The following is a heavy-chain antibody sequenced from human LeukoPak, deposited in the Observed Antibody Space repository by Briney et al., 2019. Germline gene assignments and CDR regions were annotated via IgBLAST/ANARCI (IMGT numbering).Heavy chain of an antibody. CDR2: IYYSGST. CDR3: ASPGYSTAWYDF. D-gene: IGHD6-19*01. Sequence: SETLSLTCTVSGGSISSYYWSWIRQPPGKGLEWIGYIYYSGSTNYNPSLKSRVTISVDTSKNQFSLKLSSVTAADTAVYYCASPGYSTAWYDFWGQGTLVTVSS. V-gene: IGHV4-59*01. J-gene: IGHJ4*02. CDR1: GGSISSYY.